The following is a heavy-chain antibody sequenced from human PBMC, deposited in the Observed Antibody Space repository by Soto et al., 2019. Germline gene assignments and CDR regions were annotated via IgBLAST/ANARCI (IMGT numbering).Heavy chain of an antibody. D-gene: IGHD3-22*01. Sequence: PGGSLRLSCAASGFTFSDIAMHWVRQASGKGLEWVGRIDRKTYNYATTYGASVKGRFTISRDDSKNMVYLGMNSLKTEDTAVYYCARPTYYYDSSGPPAYWGQGTLVTVSS. J-gene: IGHJ4*02. CDR3: ARPTYYYDSSGPPAY. CDR2: IDRKTYNYAT. CDR1: GFTFSDIA. V-gene: IGHV3-73*01.